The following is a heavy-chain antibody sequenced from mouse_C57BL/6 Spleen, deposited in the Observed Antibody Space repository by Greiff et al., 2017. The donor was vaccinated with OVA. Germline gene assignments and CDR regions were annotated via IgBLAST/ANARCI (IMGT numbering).Heavy chain of an antibody. Sequence: QVQLQQPGAELVKPGASVKLSCKPSGYTFTSYWMHWVKQRPGQGLEWIGMIHPNSGSTNYNEKFKSKATLTVDKSSSTAYMQLSSLTSEDSAVYYCARGNSNYPYYYAMDYWGQGTSVTVSS. J-gene: IGHJ4*01. V-gene: IGHV1-64*01. CDR1: GYTFTSYW. CDR3: ARGNSNYPYYYAMDY. D-gene: IGHD2-5*01. CDR2: IHPNSGST.